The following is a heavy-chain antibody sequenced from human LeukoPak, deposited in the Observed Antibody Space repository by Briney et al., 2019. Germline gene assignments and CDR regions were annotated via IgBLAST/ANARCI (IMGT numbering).Heavy chain of an antibody. D-gene: IGHD3-10*01. CDR1: GGSISSGGYY. J-gene: IGHJ4*02. CDR3: ARDAMVRGVIDY. Sequence: SETLSLTCTVSGGSISSGGYYWGWIRQPPGKGLEWIGYIYHSGSTYYNPSLKSRVTISVDRSKNQFSLKLSSVTAADTAVYYCARDAMVRGVIDYWGQGTLVTVSS. CDR2: IYHSGST. V-gene: IGHV4-30-2*01.